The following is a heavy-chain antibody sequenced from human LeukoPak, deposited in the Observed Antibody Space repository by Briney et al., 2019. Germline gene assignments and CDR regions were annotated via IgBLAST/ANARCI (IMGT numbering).Heavy chain of an antibody. CDR2: INPNSGGT. V-gene: IGHV1-2*02. Sequence: ASVKVSCKASGYTFTGYYMHWVRQAPGQGLEWMGWINPNSGGTNYAQKFQGRVTMTRDTSISTAYMELSRLRSDDTAVYYCVRVDDYYGSGSYPDYWGQGTLVTVSS. CDR1: GYTFTGYY. J-gene: IGHJ4*02. D-gene: IGHD3-10*01. CDR3: VRVDDYYGSGSYPDY.